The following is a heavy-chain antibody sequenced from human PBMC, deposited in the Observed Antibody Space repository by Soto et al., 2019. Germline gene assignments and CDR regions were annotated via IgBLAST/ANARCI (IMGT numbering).Heavy chain of an antibody. V-gene: IGHV3-23*01. CDR1: GFTFSSYA. J-gene: IGHJ4*02. CDR3: AKVGSSSDY. D-gene: IGHD6-6*01. Sequence: GESLKISCAASGFTFSSYAMSWVRPAPGKGPEWVSAISGRGGSTYYADSVKGRFTISRDKYKNTLYLQMNSLRAEGTSVYYCAKVGSSSDYWGQGTLVTVSS. CDR2: ISGRGGST.